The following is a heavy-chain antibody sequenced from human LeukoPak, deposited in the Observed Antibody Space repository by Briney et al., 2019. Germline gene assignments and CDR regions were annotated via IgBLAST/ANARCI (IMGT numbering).Heavy chain of an antibody. CDR2: IYYSGST. CDR3: ARSVATTYDY. Sequence: PSETLSLTCTVSGGSISSYYWSWIRQPPGKGLEWIGYIYYSGSTNYNPSLKSRVTISVDKSKNQFSLKLSSVTAADTAVYYCARSVATTYDYWGQGTLVTVSS. V-gene: IGHV4-59*12. CDR1: GGSISSYY. J-gene: IGHJ4*02. D-gene: IGHD5-12*01.